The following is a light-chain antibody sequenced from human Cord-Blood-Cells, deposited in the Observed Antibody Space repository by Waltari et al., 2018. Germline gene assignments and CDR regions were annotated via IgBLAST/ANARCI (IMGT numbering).Light chain of an antibody. CDR2: KAS. Sequence: IQMTQSPSTLSASVGDRVTITCRASQSISSRLAWYQQKPGKAPKLLIYKASSLESGVPSRFSGSGSGTEFNLTISRLQPDDFATYYCQQYNRYPYSFGQGTKLEIK. J-gene: IGKJ2*03. CDR3: QQYNRYPYS. CDR1: QSISSR. V-gene: IGKV1-5*03.